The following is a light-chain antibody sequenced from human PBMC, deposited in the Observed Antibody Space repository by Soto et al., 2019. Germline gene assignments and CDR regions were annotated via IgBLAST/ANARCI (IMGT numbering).Light chain of an antibody. V-gene: IGKV3-20*01. CDR3: QHYCSSQYN. J-gene: IGKJ2*01. Sequence: EIVLTQSPGTLSLSPGERATLSCRASQSVNNNYLAWYQQKPGQAPRLLIYGASSRATGIPDRFSGSGSWTDFTLTISSLQPEYFAVYYCQHYCSSQYNFGQGTKLEIK. CDR1: QSVNNNY. CDR2: GAS.